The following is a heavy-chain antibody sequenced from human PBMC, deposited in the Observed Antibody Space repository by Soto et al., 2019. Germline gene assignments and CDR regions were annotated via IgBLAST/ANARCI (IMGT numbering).Heavy chain of an antibody. J-gene: IGHJ4*02. V-gene: IGHV1-69*02. CDR2: IIPVLGIA. CDR1: GNTFNNYT. Sequence: QVQLVQSGADVKKPGSSVKVSCKASGNTFNNYTINWVRQAPGQGLEWMGRIIPVLGIANYAQNFQGRFTITEDKSTSTAYMELNSLRSEDAAIYYCARADHYGSGNFPSYFDYWGQGTLVTVSS. CDR3: ARADHYGSGNFPSYFDY. D-gene: IGHD3-10*01.